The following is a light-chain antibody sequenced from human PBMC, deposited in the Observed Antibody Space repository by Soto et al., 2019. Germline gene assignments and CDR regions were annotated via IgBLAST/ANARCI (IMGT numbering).Light chain of an antibody. V-gene: IGKV3-20*01. CDR3: QQYDSIPPWT. CDR2: GTS. J-gene: IGKJ1*01. Sequence: EIVLTQSPGIMYLSPGERATLSCRASQTVGRSYLAWYQQKPGQAPRLLIFGTSTRATGIPDRFSGGGSGTDFTRTISRLDPEDYAVYFCQQYDSIPPWTFGQGTRVEVK. CDR1: QTVGRSY.